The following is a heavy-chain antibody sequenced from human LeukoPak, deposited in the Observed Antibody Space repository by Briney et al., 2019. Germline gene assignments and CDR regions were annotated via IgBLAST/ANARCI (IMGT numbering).Heavy chain of an antibody. J-gene: IGHJ4*02. V-gene: IGHV4-59*01. CDR3: ARNYYDSSGYLRPFDY. D-gene: IGHD3-22*01. CDR1: GGSISSYY. CDR2: IYYSGST. Sequence: PSETLSLTCTVSGGSISSYYWSWIRQPPGKGLEWIGYIYYSGSTDYNPSLKSRVTISVDTSKNQFSLNLSSVTAADTAVYYCARNYYDSSGYLRPFDYWGQGTLVTVSS.